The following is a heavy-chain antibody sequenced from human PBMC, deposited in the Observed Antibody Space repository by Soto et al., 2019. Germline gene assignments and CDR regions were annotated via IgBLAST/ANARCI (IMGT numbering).Heavy chain of an antibody. CDR3: AGSFPHGAAAGTRFDY. D-gene: IGHD6-13*01. Sequence: PSETLSLTCTVSGGSISSYYWSWIRQPPGKGLEWIGYIYYSGSTNYNPSLKSRVTISVDTSKNQFSLKLSSVTAADTAVYYCAGSFPHGAAAGTRFDYWGQGTLVTVYS. J-gene: IGHJ4*02. CDR2: IYYSGST. V-gene: IGHV4-59*01. CDR1: GGSISSYY.